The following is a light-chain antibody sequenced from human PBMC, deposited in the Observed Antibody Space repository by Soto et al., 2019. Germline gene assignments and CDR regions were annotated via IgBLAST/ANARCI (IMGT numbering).Light chain of an antibody. CDR3: QQRIT. CDR2: DVS. J-gene: IGKJ5*01. V-gene: IGKV3-11*01. Sequence: EIVLTQSPATLSLSPGERATLSCRASQSVSSSLAWYQQKPGQAPGLLIYDVSNRATGIPARFSGSGSGTDFTLTISSLEPEDFAVYYCQQRITFGQGTRLEIK. CDR1: QSVSSS.